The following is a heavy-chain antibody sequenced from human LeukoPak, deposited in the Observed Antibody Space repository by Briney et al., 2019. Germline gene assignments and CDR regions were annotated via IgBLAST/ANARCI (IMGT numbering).Heavy chain of an antibody. CDR1: GYIFTSYV. V-gene: IGHV1-3*01. CDR2: INAGNGNK. Sequence: ASVKVSCKASGYIFTSYVMHWVRQAPGQRLEWMGWINAGNGNKKYSQKFQGRVTITRDTSASTAYMELSSLRSEDTAVCYCARVTGTYFDYWGQGTLVTVSS. J-gene: IGHJ4*02. CDR3: ARVTGTYFDY. D-gene: IGHD3-9*01.